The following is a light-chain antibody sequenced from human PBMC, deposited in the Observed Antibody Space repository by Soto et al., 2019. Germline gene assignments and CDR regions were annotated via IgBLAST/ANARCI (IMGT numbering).Light chain of an antibody. V-gene: IGLV2-8*01. Sequence: QSALTQPPSASGSPGQSVTISCTGTSSDVGGYNYVSWYQQHPGKAPKLMIYEGSKRPSGVPDRFSGSKSGNTASLTVSGLQAEDEADYYCSSYAGSNNFDVVFGGGTKLTVL. CDR1: SSDVGGYNY. CDR2: EGS. CDR3: SSYAGSNNFDVV. J-gene: IGLJ3*02.